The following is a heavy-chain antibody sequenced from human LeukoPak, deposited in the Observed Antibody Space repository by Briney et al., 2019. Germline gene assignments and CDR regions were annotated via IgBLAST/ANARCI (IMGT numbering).Heavy chain of an antibody. CDR2: IYLSGST. V-gene: IGHV4-61*01. D-gene: IGHD3-10*01. Sequence: SETLSLTCTVSGVSISSSSYYWSWIRQPPRKGQEWNGYIYLSGSTTYNPSLKSRVTISLDTSKNQFSLKLSSVTAADTAVYYCARAREKLLWFGELSPWGRGTLVTVSS. CDR1: GVSISSSSYY. J-gene: IGHJ4*02. CDR3: ARAREKLLWFGELSP.